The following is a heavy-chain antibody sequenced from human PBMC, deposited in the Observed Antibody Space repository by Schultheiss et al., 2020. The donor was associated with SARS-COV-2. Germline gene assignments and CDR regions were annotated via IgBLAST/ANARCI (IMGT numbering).Heavy chain of an antibody. J-gene: IGHJ4*02. Sequence: SGPTLVKPTETLTLTCTVSGFSLTNVTMGVSWIRQPPGKALEWLAHIFSTDEKSYSTSLKSRLTITNDTSKNQVVLTMANMDPVDTATYYCGHSERAYSWPVVYWGQGTLVTVSS. CDR2: IFSTDEK. CDR3: GHSERAYSWPVVY. V-gene: IGHV2-26*01. D-gene: IGHD4-11*01. CDR1: GFSLTNVTMG.